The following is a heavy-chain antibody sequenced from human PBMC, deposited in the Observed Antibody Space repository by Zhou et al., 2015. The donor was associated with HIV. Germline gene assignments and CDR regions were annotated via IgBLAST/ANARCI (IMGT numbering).Heavy chain of an antibody. CDR1: GGTFTNYV. D-gene: IGHD3-16*01. Sequence: QVQLVQSGAEVKKPGSSVMVSCKVSGGTFTNYVISWVRQAPGQGLEWMGGIIPIFGTADYVNYVHKFQGRVTITADKSTSTAYMELNSLRSEDTAVYYCARDPHYDYVWGRGPFDYWGQGTLVTVSS. CDR2: IIPIFGTADYV. J-gene: IGHJ4*02. V-gene: IGHV1-69*06. CDR3: ARDPHYDYVWGRGPFDY.